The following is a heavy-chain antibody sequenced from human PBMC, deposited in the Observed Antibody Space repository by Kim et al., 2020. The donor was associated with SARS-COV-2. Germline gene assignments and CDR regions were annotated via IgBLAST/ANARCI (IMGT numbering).Heavy chain of an antibody. D-gene: IGHD2-8*02. V-gene: IGHV4-39*01. CDR2: IHYIGTTRT. J-gene: IGHJ5*02. Sequence: SETLSLTCTVSVGSISSSSYYWDWIRQPPGKGLEWIGSIHYIGTTRTYYNPSLKSRVTISVDTSKNQFSLKLSSVTAADTAVYYCARRPLTGGAGPGGQG. CDR3: ARRPLTGGAGP. CDR1: VGSISSSSYY.